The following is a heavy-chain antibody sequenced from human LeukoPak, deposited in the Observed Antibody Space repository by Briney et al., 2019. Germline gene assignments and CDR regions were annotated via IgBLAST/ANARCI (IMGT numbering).Heavy chain of an antibody. CDR1: GFTFSSYA. J-gene: IGHJ6*03. V-gene: IGHV3-23*01. D-gene: IGHD5-24*01. Sequence: PGGSLRLSCAASGFTFSSYAMSWVRQAPGKGLEWVSAIRGSGGSTYYADSVEGRFTISGDNSKNTLYLQMNSLRAEDTAVYYCAKARRRVEMATIGDYYYYMDVWGKGTTVTVSS. CDR3: AKARRRVEMATIGDYYYYMDV. CDR2: IRGSGGST.